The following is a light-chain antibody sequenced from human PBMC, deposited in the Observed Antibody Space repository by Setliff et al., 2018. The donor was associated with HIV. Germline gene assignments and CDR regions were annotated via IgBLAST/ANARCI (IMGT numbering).Light chain of an antibody. CDR2: SDS. CDR1: SSNIGNNA. V-gene: IGLV1-44*01. J-gene: IGLJ3*02. Sequence: QSVLTQPPSASGTPGQRVSISCSGSSSNIGNNAANWYQQVPGTAPKLLIFSDSHRPSGVPDRFSGSKSGTSASLAISGLQSGDEADYYCASWDDGLDGWVFGGGTQLTVL. CDR3: ASWDDGLDGWV.